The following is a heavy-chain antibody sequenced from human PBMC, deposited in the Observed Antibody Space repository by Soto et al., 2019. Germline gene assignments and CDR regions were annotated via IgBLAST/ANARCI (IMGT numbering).Heavy chain of an antibody. D-gene: IGHD6-13*01. CDR2: INPSGGST. CDR3: ARGESSSWYVLWYMDV. J-gene: IGHJ6*03. Sequence: GASVKVSCKASGYTFTRHYMHWVRQAPGQGLEWMGIINPSGGSTSYAQKFQGRVTMTRDTSTTTVYMELSSLRSEDTAVYYCARGESSSWYVLWYMDVWGKGTTVTVSS. V-gene: IGHV1-46*03. CDR1: GYTFTRHY.